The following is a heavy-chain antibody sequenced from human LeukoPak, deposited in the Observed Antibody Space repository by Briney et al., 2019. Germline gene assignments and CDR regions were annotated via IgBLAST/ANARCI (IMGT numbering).Heavy chain of an antibody. CDR3: ARTRIYGDIAVALGYNS. D-gene: IGHD6-19*01. J-gene: IGHJ4*02. CDR1: GYTFTGYY. CDR2: INPNSGGT. V-gene: IGHV1-2*02. Sequence: GASVKVSCKASGYTFTGYYMHWVRQAPGQGLEWMGWINPNSGGTKYAQKVQGRVTMTRDTSISTAYMELSRLRSDDTAVYYCARTRIYGDIAVALGYNSWGQGTLVSVSS.